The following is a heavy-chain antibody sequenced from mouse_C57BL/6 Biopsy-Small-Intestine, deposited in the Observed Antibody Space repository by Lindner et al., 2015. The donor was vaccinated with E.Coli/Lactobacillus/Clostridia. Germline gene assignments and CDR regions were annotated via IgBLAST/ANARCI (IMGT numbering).Heavy chain of an antibody. Sequence: VQLQESGPELVKPGASVKMSCKASGYTFTSYVMHWVKQKPGQGLEWIGYINPYSDGTKYNEKFKGKATLTSDKSSSTAYMELSSLTSEDSAVYYCARSALVYYSNAMDYWGQGTSVTVSS. CDR1: GYTFTSYV. CDR3: ARSALVYYSNAMDY. J-gene: IGHJ4*01. CDR2: INPYSDGT. D-gene: IGHD2-5*01. V-gene: IGHV1-14*01.